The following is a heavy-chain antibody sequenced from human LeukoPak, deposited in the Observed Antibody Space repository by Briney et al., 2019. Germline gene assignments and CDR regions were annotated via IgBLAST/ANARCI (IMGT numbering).Heavy chain of an antibody. V-gene: IGHV4-34*01. J-gene: IGHJ4*02. CDR1: GGSFSGYY. Sequence: SETLSLTCAVYGGSFSGYYWSWIRQPPGKGLEWIGEINHSGSTNYNPSLKSRVTISIDTSKNQFSLKLSSVTAADTAVYYCARGRDYWGQGTLVTVSS. CDR3: ARGRDY. CDR2: INHSGST.